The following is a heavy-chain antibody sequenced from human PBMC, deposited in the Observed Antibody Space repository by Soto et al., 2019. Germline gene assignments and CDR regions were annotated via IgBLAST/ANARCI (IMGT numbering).Heavy chain of an antibody. J-gene: IGHJ4*02. D-gene: IGHD6-6*01. CDR3: ARDESQLAARPFDY. V-gene: IGHV3-21*01. Sequence: TGGSLRLSCAASGFTFSSYSMNWVRQAPGKGLEWVSSISSSSSYIYYADSVKGRFTISRDNAKNSLYLQMNSLRAEDTAVYYCARDESQLAARPFDYWGQGTLVTVSS. CDR2: ISSSSSYI. CDR1: GFTFSSYS.